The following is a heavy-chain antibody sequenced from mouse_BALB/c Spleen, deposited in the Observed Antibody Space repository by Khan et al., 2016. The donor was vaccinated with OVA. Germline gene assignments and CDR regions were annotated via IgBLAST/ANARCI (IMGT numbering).Heavy chain of an antibody. D-gene: IGHD1-1*01. CDR2: INPSTGYT. J-gene: IGHJ2*01. CDR1: GYTFINYW. CDR3: ARRCLRWDFDY. V-gene: IGHV1-7*01. Sequence: QVQLQQSGAELAKPGASVKMSCKASGYTFINYWILWIKQRPGQGLEWIGYINPSTGYTEYNQNFKDKATLTADISSSTAYMQLSSLTSEDSAVXYCARRCLRWDFDYWGQGTTLTVSS.